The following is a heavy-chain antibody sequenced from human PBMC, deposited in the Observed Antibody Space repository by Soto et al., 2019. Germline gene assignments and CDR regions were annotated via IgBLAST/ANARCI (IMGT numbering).Heavy chain of an antibody. CDR1: GFTFSGYW. V-gene: IGHV3-7*01. D-gene: IGHD3-10*01. Sequence: GGSLRLSCAASGFTFSGYWMSWVRQAPGKGLEWVANIKRDGREQYYVDSVKGRFTISRDNAKNSLYLQMNSLRAGDTAVYYCARGSKGTYGMDVWGQGTTVTVSS. CDR2: IKRDGREQ. J-gene: IGHJ6*02. CDR3: ARGSKGTYGMDV.